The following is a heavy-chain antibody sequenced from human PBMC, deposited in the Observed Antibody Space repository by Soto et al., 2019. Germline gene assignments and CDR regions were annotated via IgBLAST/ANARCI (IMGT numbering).Heavy chain of an antibody. CDR3: ARDQQWLVRFYCDF. V-gene: IGHV3-33*01. J-gene: IGHJ4*02. Sequence: QVQLVESGEGVVQPGNSLRLSCAASGFTFSSYGMHWVRQAPGKGLEWVAVIWYDGSNKYYADSVKGRFTISRDNSKNTLYLKMNSLRAEDTAVYYCARDQQWLVRFYCDFGGQVTLVTVSS. D-gene: IGHD6-19*01. CDR1: GFTFSSYG. CDR2: IWYDGSNK.